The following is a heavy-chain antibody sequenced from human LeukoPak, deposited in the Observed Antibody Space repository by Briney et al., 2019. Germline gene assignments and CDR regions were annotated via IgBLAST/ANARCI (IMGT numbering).Heavy chain of an antibody. J-gene: IGHJ4*02. V-gene: IGHV3-23*01. D-gene: IGHD3-10*01. CDR3: AKGGRITMIRGDENFDY. Sequence: GGSLRLSCAASGFTFSSYSMSWVRQAPGKGLEWVSAISAGGARTYYADAVKGRFTISRDNSKNTLYLQMNSLRAEDTALYYCAKGGRITMIRGDENFDYWGQGTLVTVSS. CDR1: GFTFSSYS. CDR2: ISAGGART.